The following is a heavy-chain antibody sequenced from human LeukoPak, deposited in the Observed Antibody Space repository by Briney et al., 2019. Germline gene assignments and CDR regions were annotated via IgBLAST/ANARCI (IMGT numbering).Heavy chain of an antibody. CDR1: GFTSSSYW. V-gene: IGHV3-7*01. J-gene: IGHJ4*02. D-gene: IGHD6-13*01. CDR2: VNQDGSEQ. CDR3: ARAAAAGTVDY. Sequence: PGGSLRLSCVVSGFTSSSYWMSWVRQAPGKGLERVANVNQDGSEQYYVDSVKGRFIISKDNAKNSLYLQMNSLRVGDTAVYYCARAAAAGTVDYWGQGTLVIVSS.